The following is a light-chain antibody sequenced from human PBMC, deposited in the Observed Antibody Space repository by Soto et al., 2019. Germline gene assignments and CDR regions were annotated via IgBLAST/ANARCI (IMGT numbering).Light chain of an antibody. V-gene: IGKV4-1*01. J-gene: IGKJ2*01. Sequence: DIVMTQSPDSLAVSLGERATINCKSSQTVLSSSNNKNYLAWYQQKPGQPPKLLIYWASTRESGVPDRFSGSGSGTDFTLTISSLQAEDVAVYYCQHHYSISPTFGQGTKLEIK. CDR1: QTVLSSSNNKNY. CDR3: QHHYSISPT. CDR2: WAS.